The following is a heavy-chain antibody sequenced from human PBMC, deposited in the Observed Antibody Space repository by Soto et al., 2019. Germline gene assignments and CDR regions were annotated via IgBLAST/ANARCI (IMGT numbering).Heavy chain of an antibody. D-gene: IGHD5-12*01. V-gene: IGHV4-34*01. CDR1: GGSFSGYY. Sequence: SETLSLTCAVYGGSFSGYYRSWIRQPPGKGLEWIGEINHSGSTNYNPSLKSRVTISVDTSKNQFSLKLSSVTAADTAVYYCAREGAGWLRLGYFDYWGQGTLVTVSS. CDR2: INHSGST. J-gene: IGHJ4*02. CDR3: AREGAGWLRLGYFDY.